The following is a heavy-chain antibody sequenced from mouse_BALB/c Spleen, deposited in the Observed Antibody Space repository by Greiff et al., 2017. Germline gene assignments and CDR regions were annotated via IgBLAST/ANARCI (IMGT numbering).Heavy chain of an antibody. CDR1: GYTFTSYW. J-gene: IGHJ4*01. Sequence: DLVKPGASVKLSCKASGYTFTSYWINWIKQRPGQGLEWIGRIAPGSGSTYYNEMFKGKATLTVDTSSSTAYIQLSSLSSEDSAVYFCARVNLIYDGYLYYAMDFWGQGNSVHGSS. V-gene: IGHV1S41*01. CDR2: IAPGSGST. CDR3: ARVNLIYDGYLYYAMDF. D-gene: IGHD2-3*01.